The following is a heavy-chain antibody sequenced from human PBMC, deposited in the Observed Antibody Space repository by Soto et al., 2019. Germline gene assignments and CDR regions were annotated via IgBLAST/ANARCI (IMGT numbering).Heavy chain of an antibody. D-gene: IGHD3-3*01. CDR3: ARMKSFGVRSFDY. CDR1: GGSISSYY. J-gene: IGHJ4*02. Sequence: SETLSLTCTVSGGSISSYYWSWIRQPPGKGLEWIGYIYYSGSTNYNPSLKSRVTISVDTSKNQFSLKLSSVTAADTAVYYCARMKSFGVRSFDYWGQGTLVTVSS. CDR2: IYYSGST. V-gene: IGHV4-59*01.